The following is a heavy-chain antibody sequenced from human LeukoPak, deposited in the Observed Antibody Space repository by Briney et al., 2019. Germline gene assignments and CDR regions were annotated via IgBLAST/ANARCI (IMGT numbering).Heavy chain of an antibody. CDR3: ASSDGYNPFDY. D-gene: IGHD5-24*01. CDR1: GFTFSSYS. V-gene: IGHV3-21*01. J-gene: IGHJ4*02. Sequence: PGGSLRLSCAASGFTFSSYSMNWVRQAPGKGLEWVSSISSSSSYTYYADSVKGRFTISRDNVKNSLYLQMNSLRAEDTAVYYCASSDGYNPFDYWGQGTLVTVSS. CDR2: ISSSSSYT.